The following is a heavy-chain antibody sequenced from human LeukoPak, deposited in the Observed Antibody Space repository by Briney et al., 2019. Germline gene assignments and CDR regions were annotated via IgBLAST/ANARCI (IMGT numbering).Heavy chain of an antibody. Sequence: SETLSLTCTVSGGSISGYYWSWVRQPPGKGLEWIGYVHHSGSTNYNPSLKRRVTISVDTSKNQFSLRLDSVIAADTAVYYCARALYNNNGWFDPWGQGTLVTVSP. CDR3: ARALYNNNGWFDP. D-gene: IGHD1-14*01. V-gene: IGHV4-59*01. CDR1: GGSISGYY. J-gene: IGHJ5*02. CDR2: VHHSGST.